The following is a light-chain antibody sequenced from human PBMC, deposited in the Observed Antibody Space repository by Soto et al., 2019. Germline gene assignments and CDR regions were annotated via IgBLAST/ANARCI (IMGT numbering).Light chain of an antibody. CDR3: QQYKDDAWT. Sequence: DIQLTQSPSTLSASVGDRVTITCRASQRIDRYLAWYQQKPGKAPKLLVYDASTLEGGVPSRFSGSGSATEFILIISSLQPDDFATYYCQQYKDDAWTFGQVTRVEIK. CDR2: DAS. CDR1: QRIDRY. J-gene: IGKJ1*01. V-gene: IGKV1-5*01.